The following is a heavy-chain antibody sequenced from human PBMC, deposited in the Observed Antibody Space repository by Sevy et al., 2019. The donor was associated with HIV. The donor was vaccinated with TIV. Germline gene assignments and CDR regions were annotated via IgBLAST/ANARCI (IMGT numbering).Heavy chain of an antibody. V-gene: IGHV3-30-3*01. Sequence: GGSLRLSCTASGFSFSGYAMHWVRQAPGKGLEWVVGISDDGSRKYYVDSVKDRFTISIDNSENTLYLEMNSLRSEDTAIYYCARDRWRFLEWLRVAFDIWGQGTMVTVSS. J-gene: IGHJ3*02. CDR1: GFSFSGYA. CDR3: ARDRWRFLEWLRVAFDI. CDR2: ISDDGSRK. D-gene: IGHD3-3*01.